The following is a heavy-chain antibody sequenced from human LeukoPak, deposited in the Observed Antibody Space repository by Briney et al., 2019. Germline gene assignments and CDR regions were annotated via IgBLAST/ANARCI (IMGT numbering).Heavy chain of an antibody. V-gene: IGHV1-2*02. Sequence: ASVKVSCKASGYTFTGYYMHWVRQAPGQGLEWMGWINPNSGGTNYAQKFQGRVTMTRDTSISTAYMELSRLRSGDTAVYYCARAGEEIIYGDYGFDYWGQGTLVTVSS. J-gene: IGHJ4*02. D-gene: IGHD4-17*01. CDR3: ARAGEEIIYGDYGFDY. CDR2: INPNSGGT. CDR1: GYTFTGYY.